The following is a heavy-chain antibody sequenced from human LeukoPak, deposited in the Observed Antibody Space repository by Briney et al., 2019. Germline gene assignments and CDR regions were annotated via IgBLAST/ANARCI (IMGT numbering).Heavy chain of an antibody. D-gene: IGHD4-17*01. CDR2: INPSGGST. J-gene: IGHJ5*02. CDR1: GYTFTSYY. Sequence: GSVKVSCKASGYTFTSYYMHWVRQAPGQGLEWMGIINPSGGSTSYAQRFQGRVTMTRDTSTSTVYMELSSLRSDDTAVYYCARVTTVTRSPWSWGPKKIGQEVNWFDPWGQGTLVIVSS. CDR3: ARVTTVTRSPWSWGPKKIGQEVNWFDP. V-gene: IGHV1-46*01.